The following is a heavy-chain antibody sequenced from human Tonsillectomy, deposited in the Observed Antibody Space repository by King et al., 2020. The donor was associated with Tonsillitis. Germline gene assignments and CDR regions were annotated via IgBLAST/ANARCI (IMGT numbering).Heavy chain of an antibody. J-gene: IGHJ4*02. CDR2: ISYDGRDK. CDR3: AKEGGAQYCSSASCSADY. V-gene: IGHV3-30*18. CDR1: GFAFSDCG. Sequence: VQLVESGGGVVQPGRSLRLSCAASGFAFSDCGMHCVRQAPGKGLDGVATISYDGRDKEYGDSVRGRFNISRDNSRGTLYLQVNSLRVADTAVFYCAKEGGAQYCSSASCSADYWGQGTLVTVSS. D-gene: IGHD2-2*01.